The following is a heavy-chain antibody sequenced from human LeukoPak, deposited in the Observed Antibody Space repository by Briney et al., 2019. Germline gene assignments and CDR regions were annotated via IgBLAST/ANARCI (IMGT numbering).Heavy chain of an antibody. D-gene: IGHD4-11*01. CDR2: INPNSGGT. CDR3: ARVLVYSNYVGY. J-gene: IGHJ4*02. Sequence: GASVKVSCKASGDTFTGYYMHWVRQAPGQGLEWMGWINPNSGGTNYAQKFQGRVTMTRDTSISTAYMELSRLRSDDTAAYYCARVLVYSNYVGYWGQGALVTVSS. CDR1: GDTFTGYY. V-gene: IGHV1-2*02.